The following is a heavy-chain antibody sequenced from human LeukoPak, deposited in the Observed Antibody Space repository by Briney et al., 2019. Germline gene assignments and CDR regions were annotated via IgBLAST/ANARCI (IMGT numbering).Heavy chain of an antibody. CDR1: GYTFTGFY. CDR2: THCNSGGS. J-gene: IGHJ4*02. V-gene: IGHV1-2*02. D-gene: IGHD3-9*01. Sequence: ASVKVSCKASGYTFTGFYIHWVRQAPGQGFEWMGYTHCNSGGSHFAPKFQGRVAMTRDTSISTAYMDLNRLTSDDTAVYYCVRDFDWGPDYWGQGTLVAVSS. CDR3: VRDFDWGPDY.